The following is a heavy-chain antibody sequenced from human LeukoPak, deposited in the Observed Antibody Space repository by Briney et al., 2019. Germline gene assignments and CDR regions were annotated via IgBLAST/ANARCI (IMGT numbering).Heavy chain of an antibody. V-gene: IGHV1-2*02. Sequence: ASVTVSCKASGYTFTYYYMHWVRQAPGQGLEWMGWINPNCGGTNYAQNFQGRVTMTRDTSISTAYMEVSRLRSDDTAVYYCARDDSSGYDYWGQGTLVTVSS. J-gene: IGHJ4*02. CDR2: INPNCGGT. D-gene: IGHD3-22*01. CDR3: ARDDSSGYDY. CDR1: GYTFTYYY.